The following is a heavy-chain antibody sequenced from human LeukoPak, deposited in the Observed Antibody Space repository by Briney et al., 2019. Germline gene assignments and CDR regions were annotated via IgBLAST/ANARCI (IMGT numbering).Heavy chain of an antibody. CDR3: AKRRDGYNFFN. Sequence: VGSLRLSCAASGFTFSSYAMSWVRQAPGKGLEWVSAISGSGGSTYYADSVKGRFTISRDNSKNTLYLQMNSLRAEDTAVYYCAKRRDGYNFFNWGQGTLVTVSS. D-gene: IGHD5-24*01. CDR1: GFTFSSYA. V-gene: IGHV3-23*01. J-gene: IGHJ4*02. CDR2: ISGSGGST.